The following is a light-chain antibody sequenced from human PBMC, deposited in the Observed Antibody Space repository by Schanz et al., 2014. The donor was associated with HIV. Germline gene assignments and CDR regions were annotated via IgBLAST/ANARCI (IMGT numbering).Light chain of an antibody. CDR3: QHYGSS. CDR2: DAS. Sequence: EIVLTQSPGTLSLSPGERATLSCRASQSVTSNYLAWYQQKPGQAPRLLIYDASNRATGIPARFSGSGSGTDFTLTISSLEPEDFAVYYCQHYGSSFGPGTKVDIK. J-gene: IGKJ3*01. V-gene: IGKV3-20*01. CDR1: QSVTSNY.